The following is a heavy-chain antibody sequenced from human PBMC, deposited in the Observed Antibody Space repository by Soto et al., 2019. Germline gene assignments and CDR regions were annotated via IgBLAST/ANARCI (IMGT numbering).Heavy chain of an antibody. CDR3: ARVGRTVAGRGYYFDY. CDR2: IFPIFGAT. CDR1: GGTLSRYA. D-gene: IGHD6-19*01. V-gene: IGHV1-69*01. J-gene: IGHJ4*02. Sequence: QVQLVQSGAEVKKPGSSVKVSCKASGGTLSRYAISWVRQAPGQGLEWMGGIFPIFGATNYAQKFQDRVTIIADESTSTAYMELSSLRSEDTAVYYCARVGRTVAGRGYYFDYWGQGTLVTVSS.